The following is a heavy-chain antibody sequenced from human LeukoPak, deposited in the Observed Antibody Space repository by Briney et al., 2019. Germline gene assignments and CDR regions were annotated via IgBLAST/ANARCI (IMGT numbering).Heavy chain of an antibody. CDR1: GGSISSYY. CDR2: IYDSGRT. V-gene: IGHV4-59*12. J-gene: IGHJ4*02. Sequence: PSETLSLTCTVSGGSISSYYWTWIRQPPGKGLEWIGYIYDSGRTNYNPSLKSRVTISVDTSRKQFSLKLSSVTAADTAVYYCASEGYSSEGGMNFDYWGQGTLVTVSS. D-gene: IGHD6-25*01. CDR3: ASEGYSSEGGMNFDY.